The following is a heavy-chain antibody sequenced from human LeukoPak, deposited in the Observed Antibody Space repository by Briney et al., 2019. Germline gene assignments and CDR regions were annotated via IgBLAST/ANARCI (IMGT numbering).Heavy chain of an antibody. V-gene: IGHV3-74*01. CDR1: GNYW. D-gene: IGHD2/OR15-2a*01. J-gene: IGHJ4*02. Sequence: GKSLRLSCAASGNYWMHWVRQVPGKGLVWVSHINSDGSWTSYADSVKGRFTISKDNAKNTVYLQMNSLRAEDTAVYYCVSFYETYWGRGTLVTVSS. CDR3: VSFYETY. CDR2: INSDGSWT.